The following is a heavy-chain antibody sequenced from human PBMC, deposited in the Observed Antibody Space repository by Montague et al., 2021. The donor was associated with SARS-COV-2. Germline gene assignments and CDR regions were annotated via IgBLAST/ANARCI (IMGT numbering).Heavy chain of an antibody. CDR3: ARTGLGDYDILTGYTVNAFDI. Sequence: SETLSLTCTVSGGSISSYYWSWIRQPPGKGLEWIGYIYYSGSTSYNPSLKSRVTILVDTSKNQFSLKLSSVTAADTAVYYCARTGLGDYDILTGYTVNAFDIWGQGTMVTVSS. J-gene: IGHJ3*02. D-gene: IGHD3-9*01. CDR2: IYYSGST. V-gene: IGHV4-59*01. CDR1: GGSISSYY.